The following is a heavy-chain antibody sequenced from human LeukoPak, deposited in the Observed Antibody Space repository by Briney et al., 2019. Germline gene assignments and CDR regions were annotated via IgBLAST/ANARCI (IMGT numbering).Heavy chain of an antibody. D-gene: IGHD4-23*01. CDR2: ISYDASNK. CDR1: GFTFTSYA. V-gene: IGHV3-30*14. Sequence: PGRSLRLSCTASGFTFTSYAMHWVRQAPGKGLEWVAVISYDASNKYYADSVKGRFTISRDNSKNTLYLQMNSLRAEDTAVYYCARGLTTVATSDAFDIWGQGTMVTVSS. J-gene: IGHJ3*02. CDR3: ARGLTTVATSDAFDI.